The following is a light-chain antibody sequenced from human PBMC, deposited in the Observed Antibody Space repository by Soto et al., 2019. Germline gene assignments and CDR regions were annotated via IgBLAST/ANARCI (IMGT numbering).Light chain of an antibody. V-gene: IGLV2-14*01. J-gene: IGLJ1*01. CDR3: LSYAGSYNFV. Sequence: QSALTQPASLSGSPGQSITISCTGTSSDIGAYDYVSWFQQHPGKAPKLMISEVNNRPSGVSNRFSGSKSGNTAYLTISGLQADDEADYYCLSYAGSYNFVFGSGTRSPS. CDR2: EVN. CDR1: SSDIGAYDY.